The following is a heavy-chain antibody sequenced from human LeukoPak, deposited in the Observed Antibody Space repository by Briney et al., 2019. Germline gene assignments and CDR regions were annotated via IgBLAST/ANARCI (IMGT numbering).Heavy chain of an antibody. Sequence: AETLSLTCTVSGGSISSSSYYWGWIRQPPGKGLEWIGSIYYSGSTYYNPSLKSRVTISVDTSKNQFSLKLSSVTAADTAVYYCARDSYRPVRSFYYFDYWGQGTLVTVSS. D-gene: IGHD3-16*02. CDR2: IYYSGST. V-gene: IGHV4-39*07. CDR3: ARDSYRPVRSFYYFDY. CDR1: GGSISSSSYY. J-gene: IGHJ4*02.